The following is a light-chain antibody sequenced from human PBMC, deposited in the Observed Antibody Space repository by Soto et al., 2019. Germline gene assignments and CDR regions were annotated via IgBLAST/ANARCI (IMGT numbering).Light chain of an antibody. Sequence: QSALTQPASVSGSPGQSITISCTGTSSDVGVYDFVSWYQQHPGKGPKLLIYEVSNRPSGVSNRFSGSKSGNTTSLTISGLQSGDEADYYCSSYTTSATLVFGGGTQLTVL. CDR2: EVS. CDR3: SSYTTSATLV. CDR1: SSDVGVYDF. V-gene: IGLV2-14*01. J-gene: IGLJ3*02.